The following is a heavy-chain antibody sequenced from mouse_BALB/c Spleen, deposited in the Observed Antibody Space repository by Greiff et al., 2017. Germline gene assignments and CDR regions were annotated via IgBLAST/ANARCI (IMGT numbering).Heavy chain of an antibody. Sequence: DVKLVESGGGLVQPGGSRKLSCAASGFTFSSFGMHWVRQAPEKGLEWVAYISSGSSTIYYADTVKGRFTISRDNPKNTLFLQMTSLRSEDTAMYYGARRVDYYYGGYAMDYWGQGTSVTVSS. J-gene: IGHJ4*01. CDR3: ARRVDYYYGGYAMDY. CDR2: ISSGSSTI. V-gene: IGHV5-17*02. CDR1: GFTFSSFG. D-gene: IGHD1-1*01.